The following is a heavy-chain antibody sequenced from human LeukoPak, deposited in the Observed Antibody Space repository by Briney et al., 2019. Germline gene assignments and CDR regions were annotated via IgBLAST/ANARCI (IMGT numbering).Heavy chain of an antibody. CDR1: GFTFGDYA. CDR3: TRDQTPYY. J-gene: IGHJ4*02. Sequence: GGSLRLSCTASGFTFGDYAMTWVRQAPGKGLEWVGFIRSKIYGGTPEYAASVKGRFTISRDDSEGVAYLQMNSLRTEDTAVYYCTRDQTPYYWGQGTLVTVSS. CDR2: IRSKIYGGTP. V-gene: IGHV3-49*04.